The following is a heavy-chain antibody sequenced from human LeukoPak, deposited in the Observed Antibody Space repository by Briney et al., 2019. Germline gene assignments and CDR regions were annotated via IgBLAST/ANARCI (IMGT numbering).Heavy chain of an antibody. J-gene: IGHJ4*02. CDR1: GGPISNYY. CDR2: VYFSGST. V-gene: IGHV4-59*01. CDR3: ARQNYYDNTGYYKFDC. D-gene: IGHD3-22*01. Sequence: PSETLSLTCTVSGGPISNYYWSWIRQSPGKGLEWIGYVYFSGSTNYNASLESRVTISVDMSKNQFSLRLSSVTAADTAVYYCARQNYYDNTGYYKFDCWGQGTLVTVSS.